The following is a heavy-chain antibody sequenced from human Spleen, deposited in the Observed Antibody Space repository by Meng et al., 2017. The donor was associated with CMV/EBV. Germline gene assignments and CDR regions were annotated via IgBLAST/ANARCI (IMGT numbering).Heavy chain of an antibody. Sequence: ASVKVSCKASGYTFTGYYIHWVRQAPGQGLEWMGWINPNSGGTNYAQKFQGRVTMTRDTSISTAYMELSRLRSDDTAVYYCARDAHWGLGVIWYFDLWGRGTLVTVSS. CDR3: ARDAHWGLGVIWYFDL. J-gene: IGHJ2*01. CDR1: GYTFTGYY. CDR2: INPNSGGT. V-gene: IGHV1-2*02. D-gene: IGHD3-10*01.